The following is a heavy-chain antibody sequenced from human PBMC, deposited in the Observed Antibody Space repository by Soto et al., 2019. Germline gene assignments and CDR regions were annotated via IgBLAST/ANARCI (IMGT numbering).Heavy chain of an antibody. J-gene: IGHJ5*02. CDR3: AKDIGFAHRSALNWFDP. V-gene: IGHV3-30*18. Sequence: QPGGSLRLSCAASGFTFSSYGMHWVRQAPGKGLEWVAVISYDGSNKYYADSVKGRFTISRDNSKNTLYLQMNSLRAEDMAVYYCAKDIGFAHRSALNWFDPWGQGTLVTVSS. CDR2: ISYDGSNK. D-gene: IGHD2-15*01. CDR1: GFTFSSYG.